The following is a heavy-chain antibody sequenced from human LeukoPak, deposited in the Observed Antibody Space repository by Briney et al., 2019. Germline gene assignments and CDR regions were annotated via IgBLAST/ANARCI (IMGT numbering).Heavy chain of an antibody. Sequence: GGSLRLSCAASGFTVSSNYMSWVRQAPGKGLEWVSVIYSGGSTYYADSVKGRFTISRDNSKNTLYLQMNSLRAEDTAVYYCASGHDSSGYYWSAPDYWGQETLVTVSS. CDR3: ASGHDSSGYYWSAPDY. CDR2: IYSGGST. CDR1: GFTVSSNY. D-gene: IGHD3-22*01. J-gene: IGHJ4*02. V-gene: IGHV3-66*02.